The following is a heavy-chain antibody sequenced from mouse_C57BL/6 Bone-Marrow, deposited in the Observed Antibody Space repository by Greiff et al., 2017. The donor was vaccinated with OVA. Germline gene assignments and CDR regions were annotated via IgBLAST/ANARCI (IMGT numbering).Heavy chain of an antibody. CDR3: TRRGTTVVAPFAY. V-gene: IGHV6-6*01. CDR1: GFTFSDAW. Sequence: EVKLQESGGGLVQPGGSMKLSCAASGFTFSDAWMDWVRQSPEKGLEWVAEIRNKANNHATYYAESVKGRFTISRDDSKSSVYLQMNSLRAEDTGIYYCTRRGTTVVAPFAYWGQGTLVTVSA. J-gene: IGHJ3*01. CDR2: IRNKANNHAT. D-gene: IGHD1-1*01.